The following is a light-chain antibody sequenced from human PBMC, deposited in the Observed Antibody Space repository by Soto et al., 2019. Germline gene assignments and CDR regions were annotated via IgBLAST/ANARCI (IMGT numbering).Light chain of an antibody. J-gene: IGLJ1*01. CDR3: SSFTDGTNFV. CDR1: SSDIGGYNF. CDR2: DVP. V-gene: IGLV2-8*01. Sequence: QSALTQSPSASGSPGQSVTISCSGTSSDIGGYNFVSWDQQHPGKAPKDMIYDVPKRPTGVHDRFFCAKSGNAASLTVSALQAEVEADYYCSSFTDGTNFVFGTGTKLTVL.